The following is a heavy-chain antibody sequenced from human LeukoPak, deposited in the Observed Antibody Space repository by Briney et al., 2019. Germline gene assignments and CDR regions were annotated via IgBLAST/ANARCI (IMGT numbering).Heavy chain of an antibody. CDR2: ISGSGGST. J-gene: IGHJ4*02. V-gene: IGHV3-23*01. CDR1: GFTFSSYA. CDR3: AGDRGYLQFDY. D-gene: IGHD3-10*01. Sequence: GGSLRLSCAASGFTFSSYAMSWVRQAPGKGLEWVSVISGSGGSTYYADSVKGRFTISRDNSKNTLYLQMNSLRAEDTAIYYCAGDRGYLQFDYWGQGTLVTVSS.